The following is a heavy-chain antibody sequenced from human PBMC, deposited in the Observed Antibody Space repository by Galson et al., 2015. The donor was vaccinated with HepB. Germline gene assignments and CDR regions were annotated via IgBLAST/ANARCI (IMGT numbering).Heavy chain of an antibody. J-gene: IGHJ1*01. CDR1: GGTFSSYA. CDR3: ARSRQPPYYDSSGYPRSPEYFQH. Sequence: SVKVSCKASGGTFSSYAISWVRQAPGQGLEWMGGIIPIFGTANYAQKFQGRVTITADESTSTAYMELSSLRSEDTAVYYCARSRQPPYYDSSGYPRSPEYFQHWGQGTLVTVSS. D-gene: IGHD3-22*01. CDR2: IIPIFGTA. V-gene: IGHV1-69*13.